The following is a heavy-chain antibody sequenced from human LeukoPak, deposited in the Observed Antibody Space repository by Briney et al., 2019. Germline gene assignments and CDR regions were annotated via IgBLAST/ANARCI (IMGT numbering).Heavy chain of an antibody. CDR2: IYTSGST. CDR3: ARERSGSEIFARSFDI. CDR1: GGSISSGSYY. J-gene: IGHJ3*02. D-gene: IGHD3-3*01. V-gene: IGHV4-61*02. Sequence: PSQTLSLTCTVSGGSISSGSYYWSWIRQPAGKGLEWIGRIYTSGSTNYNPSLKSRVTISVDTSKNQFSLKLSSVTAADTAVYYCARERSGSEIFARSFDIWGQGTMVTVSS.